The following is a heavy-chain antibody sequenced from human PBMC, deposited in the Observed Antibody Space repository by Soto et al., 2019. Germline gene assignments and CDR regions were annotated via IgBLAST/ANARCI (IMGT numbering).Heavy chain of an antibody. Sequence: EVQLLESGGGLVQPGGSLRLSCAASGFTFSSYAMSWVRQAPGEGLEWVSGISSGGGTTYYADSVKGRFTISRDTSKNPLYLLMNSLRAEDTAVYYCAKDPSTAITSTRFFDYWGQGTLVTVSS. CDR3: AKDPSTAITSTRFFDY. D-gene: IGHD1-1*01. V-gene: IGHV3-23*01. CDR1: GFTFSSYA. J-gene: IGHJ4*02. CDR2: ISSGGGTT.